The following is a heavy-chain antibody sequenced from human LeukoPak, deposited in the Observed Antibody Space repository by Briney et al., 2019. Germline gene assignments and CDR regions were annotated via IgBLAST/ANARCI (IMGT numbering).Heavy chain of an antibody. V-gene: IGHV3-21*01. CDR1: GFTFSTYS. D-gene: IGHD6-13*01. CDR2: ISRSSTYI. CDR3: ALRISYSSTSRDALDI. Sequence: GGSLTHSCAASGFTFSTYSMNWVRQAPGKGLEWVSSISRSSTYIYYADSVKGRFTISRDNAKNSLYLQMNSLRAEDTAVYYCALRISYSSTSRDALDIWGQGTMVTVSS. J-gene: IGHJ3*02.